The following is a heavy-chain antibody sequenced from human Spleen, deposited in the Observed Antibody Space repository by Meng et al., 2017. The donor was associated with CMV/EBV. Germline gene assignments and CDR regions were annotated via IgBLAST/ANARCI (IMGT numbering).Heavy chain of an antibody. CDR2: ISHDGTKK. J-gene: IGHJ4*02. V-gene: IGHV3-30*02. CDR3: AKVTTATNPLDF. CDR1: GFIFNSFG. D-gene: IGHD6-25*01. Sequence: GESLKISCAASGFIFNSFGIDWVRQAPGKGLEWVAFISHDGTKKTYADSVKGRFIISRDHSSNTLSLQMNSLGAEDTAVYYCAKVTTATNPLDFWGQGTLVTVSS.